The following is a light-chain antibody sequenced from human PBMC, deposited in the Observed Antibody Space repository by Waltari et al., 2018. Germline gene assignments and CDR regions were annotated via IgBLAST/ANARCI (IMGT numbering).Light chain of an antibody. V-gene: IGKV1-5*03. CDR1: NSISSW. J-gene: IGKJ4*01. CDR2: QAS. CDR3: QQYNGYPLT. Sequence: EIQMTQSPSTLSASVGDRVTITCRTDNSISSWLAWYQQKPGKAPKLLIDQASTLASGVPSRFSGSGSGTEFALTISSLQPDDVGTYFCQQYNGYPLTFGGGTKLEIK.